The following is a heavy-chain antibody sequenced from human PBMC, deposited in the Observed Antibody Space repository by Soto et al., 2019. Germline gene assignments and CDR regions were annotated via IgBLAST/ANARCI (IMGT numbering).Heavy chain of an antibody. D-gene: IGHD1-26*01. J-gene: IGHJ4*02. CDR1: GFTFDDYA. CDR2: ISWNSGSI. Sequence: GGSLRLSCAASGFTFDDYAMHWVRQAPGKGLEWVSGISWNSGSIGYADSVKGRFTISRDNAKNSLYLQMNSLRAEDTALYYCAKALGATRPYFDYWGQGTLVTVSS. CDR3: AKALGATRPYFDY. V-gene: IGHV3-9*01.